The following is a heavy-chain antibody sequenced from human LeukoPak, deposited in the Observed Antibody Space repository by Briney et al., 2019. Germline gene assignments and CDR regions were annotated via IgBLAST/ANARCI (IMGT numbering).Heavy chain of an antibody. D-gene: IGHD4-17*01. Sequence: SETLSLTCTVCGGSISGYLWSWVRQPAGKGLEWVGRTFDSGSTSYNPSLASRVTMSVDPSKNQFSLTLSSVTDADTAVYSCARDDYGCNAFDYWGQGTLVTVSS. CDR3: ARDDYGCNAFDY. V-gene: IGHV4-4*07. J-gene: IGHJ4*02. CDR2: TFDSGST. CDR1: GGSISGYL.